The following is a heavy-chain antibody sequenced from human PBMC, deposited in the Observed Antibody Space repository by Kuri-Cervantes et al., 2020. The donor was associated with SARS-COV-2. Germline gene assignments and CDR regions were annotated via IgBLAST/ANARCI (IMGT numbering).Heavy chain of an antibody. CDR2: IRSKAYGGTT. D-gene: IGHD3-3*01. CDR3: TRDDFWSGYFGY. Sequence: GESLKISCAASGFTFSIYNMNWVRQAPGKGLEWVGFIRSKAYGGTTEYAASVKGRFTISRDDSKSIAYLQMNSLKTEDTAVYYCTRDDFWSGYFGYWGQGTLVTVSS. J-gene: IGHJ4*02. V-gene: IGHV3-49*04. CDR1: GFTFSIYN.